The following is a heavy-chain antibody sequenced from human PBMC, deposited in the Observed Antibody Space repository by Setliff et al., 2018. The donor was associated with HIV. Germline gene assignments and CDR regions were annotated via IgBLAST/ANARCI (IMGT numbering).Heavy chain of an antibody. V-gene: IGHV4-59*11. CDR3: ARVSRLHPFDP. D-gene: IGHD2-15*01. CDR1: GTSINSHY. J-gene: IGHJ5*02. CDR2: IYYTGIP. Sequence: SETLSLTCTVSGTSINSHYRSWIRQTPGKGLQWIGLIYYTGIPTYNPSLEGRITMSVDRSKNQFSLRLTSVTAADTAMYYCARVSRLHPFDPWGQGTLVTVSS.